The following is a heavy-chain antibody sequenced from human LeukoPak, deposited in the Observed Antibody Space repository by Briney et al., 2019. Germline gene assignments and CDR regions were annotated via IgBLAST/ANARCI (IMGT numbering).Heavy chain of an antibody. CDR1: GFTFSSYA. Sequence: PGGSLRLSCAASGFTFSSYAMSWVRQAPGKGLECVSSISGSGGSTYYADSVRGRFTVSRDNSRNTLALQMNSLRDEDTAVYYCAGSPTVDAAFDIWGQGTMVTVSS. J-gene: IGHJ3*02. CDR3: AGSPTVDAAFDI. CDR2: ISGSGGST. V-gene: IGHV3-23*01. D-gene: IGHD4-23*01.